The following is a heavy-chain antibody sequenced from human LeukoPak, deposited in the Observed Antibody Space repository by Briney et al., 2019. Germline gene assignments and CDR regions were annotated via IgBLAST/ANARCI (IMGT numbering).Heavy chain of an antibody. V-gene: IGHV3-23*01. CDR2: ISGIDT. D-gene: IGHD6-19*01. CDR1: GFTFSTYA. CDR3: TKDAPDSGGWFFFDS. Sequence: GGSLRLSCAASGFTFSTYAMNWVRLAPGKGLEWVSTISGIDTFYADSVKGRFTISRDNSKNTLYLQMISLRAEDTAVYYCTKDAPDSGGWFFFDSWGQGTLVTVSS. J-gene: IGHJ4*02.